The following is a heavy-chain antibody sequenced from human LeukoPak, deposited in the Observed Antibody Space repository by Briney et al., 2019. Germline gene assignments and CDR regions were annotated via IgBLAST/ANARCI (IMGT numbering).Heavy chain of an antibody. CDR3: ARDFQTDK. CDR1: GFRFSSYW. V-gene: IGHV3-7*04. CDR2: IIQDGSDT. Sequence: GGSLRLSCAASGFRFSSYWMSWVRQAPGKGLEWVANIIQDGSDTYYVDSVKGRFTISRDNAKHSLCLQMNSLRVEDTAVYYCARDFQTDKWGQGTLVTVSS. J-gene: IGHJ1*01.